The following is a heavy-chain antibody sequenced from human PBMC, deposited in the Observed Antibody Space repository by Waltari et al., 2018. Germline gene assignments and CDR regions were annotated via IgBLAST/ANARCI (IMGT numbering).Heavy chain of an antibody. V-gene: IGHV3-30*19. CDR2: IFFGGGDS. Sequence: QVQLVESGGGVVQPGMSLRLSCAASGFSLGTYGRHWVRQDPGKGLEWVAIIFFGGGDSFYADSVRGRFTISRDNSKNTLYLDINSLRLDDTAIYYCAKDAFGNTYLDHWGQGTLVTVSS. CDR3: AKDAFGNTYLDH. J-gene: IGHJ4*02. CDR1: GFSLGTYG. D-gene: IGHD3-10*01.